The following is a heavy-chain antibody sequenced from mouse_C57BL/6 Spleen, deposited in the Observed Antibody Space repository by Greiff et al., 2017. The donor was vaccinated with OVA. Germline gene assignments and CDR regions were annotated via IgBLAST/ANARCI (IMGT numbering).Heavy chain of an antibody. J-gene: IGHJ4*01. V-gene: IGHV1-26*01. D-gene: IGHD2-3*01. CDR3: ARRSQDGYYAMDY. CDR1: GYTFTDYY. CDR2: INPNNGGT. Sequence: EVKLQQSGPELVKPGASVKISCKASGYTFTDYYMNWVKQSHGKSLEWIGDINPNNGGTSYNQKFKGKATLTVDKSSSTAYMELRSLTSEDSAVYYCARRSQDGYYAMDYWGQGTSVTVSS.